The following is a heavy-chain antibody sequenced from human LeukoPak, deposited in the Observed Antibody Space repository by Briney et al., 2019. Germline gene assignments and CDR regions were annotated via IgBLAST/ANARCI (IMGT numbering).Heavy chain of an antibody. CDR2: ISSSSSYI. J-gene: IGHJ4*02. D-gene: IGHD3-22*01. CDR3: ARDLPDYYDSSGLRGD. V-gene: IGHV3-21*01. CDR1: GFTFSSYA. Sequence: GGSLRLSCAASGFTFSSYAMSWVRQAPGKGLEWVSSISSSSSYIYYADSVKGRFTISRDNAKNSLYLQMNSLRAEDTAVYYCARDLPDYYDSSGLRGDWGQGTLVTVSS.